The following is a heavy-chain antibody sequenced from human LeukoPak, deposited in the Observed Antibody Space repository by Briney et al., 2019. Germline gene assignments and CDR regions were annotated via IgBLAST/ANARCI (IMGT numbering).Heavy chain of an antibody. J-gene: IGHJ3*01. CDR2: IYYSGNI. Sequence: SLTLSLTCTVSGGSISSGGYYWSRIRQHPRKGLEWIGYIYYSGNIYYSPSLESRVSISLDMSNNQFSMKLSSVTAADTAVYYCARSVPSGSGADVWDQGTMVTVSS. CDR3: ARSVPSGSGADV. V-gene: IGHV4-31*03. CDR1: GGSISSGGYY. D-gene: IGHD2-15*01.